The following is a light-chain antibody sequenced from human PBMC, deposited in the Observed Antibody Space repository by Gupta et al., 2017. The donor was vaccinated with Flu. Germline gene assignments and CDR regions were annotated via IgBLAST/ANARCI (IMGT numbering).Light chain of an antibody. CDR1: QSINTY. J-gene: IGKJ2*01. CDR3: QQGYSSSYT. Sequence: GDRVTITCRASQSINTYLDWYQQKPGKAPKLLIYAASSLQSGVPSRFSGSGSGTDFTLIISRLQPEDFAIYYCQQGYSSSYTFGQGTKLEIK. CDR2: AAS. V-gene: IGKV1-39*01.